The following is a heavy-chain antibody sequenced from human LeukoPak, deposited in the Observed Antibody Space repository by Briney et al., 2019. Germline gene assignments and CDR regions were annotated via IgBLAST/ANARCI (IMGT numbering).Heavy chain of an antibody. CDR3: AGGYTSSLGAFDY. CDR1: GGSISSYY. D-gene: IGHD2-2*02. J-gene: IGHJ4*02. CDR2: IYYSGST. V-gene: IGHV4-59*08. Sequence: PSETLSLTCTVSGGSISSYYWSWIRQPPGKGLEWIGNIYYSGSTNYIPSLKSRVTISVDTSKNQFSLKLSSVTAADTAVYYCAGGYTSSLGAFDYWGRGTLVTVSS.